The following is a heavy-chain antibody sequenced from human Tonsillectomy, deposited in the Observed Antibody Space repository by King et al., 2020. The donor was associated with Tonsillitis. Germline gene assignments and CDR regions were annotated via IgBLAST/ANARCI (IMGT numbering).Heavy chain of an antibody. Sequence: VQLVESGGDLVPPGGSLRLSCAASGFTFRNNWMTWGRPAPGKGLEWVANIKEDGREKNYADSEKGGLAISRDNAKNSVYLQMNSLTAEDTAVYYCARDGGGAYWGQGSLVTVSS. J-gene: IGHJ4*02. CDR1: GFTFRNNW. CDR2: IKEDGREK. V-gene: IGHV3-7*01. CDR3: ARDGGGAY. D-gene: IGHD3-16*01.